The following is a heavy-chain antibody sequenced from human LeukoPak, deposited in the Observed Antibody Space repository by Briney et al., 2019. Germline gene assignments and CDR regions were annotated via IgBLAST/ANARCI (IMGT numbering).Heavy chain of an antibody. V-gene: IGHV4-59*01. CDR3: ARSKSGRIAVHTFDP. CDR1: GGSISSYY. J-gene: IGHJ5*02. Sequence: SETLSLTCTVSGGSISSYYWSWIRQPPGKGLEWIGYIYYSGSTNYNPSLKSRVTISVDTSKNQFSLKLSSVTAADTAVYYCARSKSGRIAVHTFDPWGQGTLVTVSS. D-gene: IGHD6-19*01. CDR2: IYYSGST.